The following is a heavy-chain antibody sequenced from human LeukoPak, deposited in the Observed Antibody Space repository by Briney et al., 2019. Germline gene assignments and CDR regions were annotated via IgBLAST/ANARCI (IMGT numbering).Heavy chain of an antibody. CDR1: GFTFSSYS. CDR2: ISSSSGTI. J-gene: IGHJ4*02. D-gene: IGHD5-18*01. CDR3: ARDHNYAFDY. V-gene: IGHV3-48*01. Sequence: TGGSLRCSCAASGFTFSSYSMIWLRPAPGKGLEGVSYISSSSGTINYADAVKGRFTIYGDNARNSLYLQMNSLRAEDTAVYYCARDHNYAFDYWGQGTLVTVSS.